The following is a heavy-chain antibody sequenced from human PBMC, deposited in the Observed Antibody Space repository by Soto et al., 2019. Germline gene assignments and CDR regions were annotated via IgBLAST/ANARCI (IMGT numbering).Heavy chain of an antibody. J-gene: IGHJ4*02. CDR3: VKDHLMNTVTMGGY. Sequence: ESGGGVVQPGRSLRLSCAASGFSLSNYGMHWVRQAPGKGLEWVAVISYHGRDEYYADSVKGRFTISRDTSKNTLYLQMNTLRPEDTAVYYCVKDHLMNTVTMGGYWGQGTLVTVSS. D-gene: IGHD4-17*01. V-gene: IGHV3-30*18. CDR1: GFSLSNYG. CDR2: ISYHGRDE.